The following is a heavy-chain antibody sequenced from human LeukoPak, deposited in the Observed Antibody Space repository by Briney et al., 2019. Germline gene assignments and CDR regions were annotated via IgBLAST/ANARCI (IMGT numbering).Heavy chain of an antibody. CDR2: IKEDGSEK. CDR1: GFTFSRYW. D-gene: IGHD2-2*02. J-gene: IGHJ4*02. CDR3: ARVYGVVVPAATPYYFDY. Sequence: GGSLRLSCAASGFTFSRYWTSWVRQAPGKGLEWVANIKEDGSEKYYVDSVKGRFTISRDNAKNSLYLQMNSLRAEDTAVYYCARVYGVVVPAATPYYFDYWGQGTLVTVSS. V-gene: IGHV3-7*01.